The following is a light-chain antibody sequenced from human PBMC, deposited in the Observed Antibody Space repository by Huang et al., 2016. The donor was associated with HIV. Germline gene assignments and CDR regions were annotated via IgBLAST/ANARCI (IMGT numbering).Light chain of an antibody. J-gene: IGKJ2*01. CDR2: GAS. Sequence: EIALTQSPGTLSLSPGERATLSCRASQSVSNSYLAWYQQKLGQPPRLLIYGASSRATGIPDRFSGSGSGTDFTLTISRLEPEEDFAVYCWQQYGTSPITFGQGTKLEIK. CDR3: QQYGTSPIT. CDR1: QSVSNSY. V-gene: IGKV3-20*01.